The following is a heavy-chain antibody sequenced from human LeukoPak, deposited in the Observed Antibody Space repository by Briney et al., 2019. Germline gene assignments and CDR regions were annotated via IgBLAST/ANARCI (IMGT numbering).Heavy chain of an antibody. J-gene: IGHJ6*02. Sequence: GGSLRLSCAASGFTFSSYWMNWARQAPGKGLEWAASINHNGNVNYYVDSVKGRFTISRDNAKNSLYLQMSNLRAEDTAVYFCARGGGLDVWGQGATVTVSS. CDR1: GFTFSSYW. V-gene: IGHV3-7*03. CDR2: INHNGNVN. D-gene: IGHD3-16*01. CDR3: ARGGGLDV.